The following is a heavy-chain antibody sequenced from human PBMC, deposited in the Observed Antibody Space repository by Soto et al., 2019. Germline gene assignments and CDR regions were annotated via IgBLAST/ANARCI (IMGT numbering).Heavy chain of an antibody. CDR2: IYYSGST. V-gene: IGHV4-39*01. CDR3: ARHSDCSGCSCYWAVNWFYP. CDR1: GGSISSSSYY. Sequence: PSETLSLTCTVSGGSISSSSYYWGWIRQPPGKGLEWIGSIYYSGSTYYNPSLKSRVTISVDTSKNQFSLKLSSVTAADTAVYYCARHSDCSGCSCYWAVNWFYPCGQGTLVTVSS. D-gene: IGHD2-15*01. J-gene: IGHJ5*02.